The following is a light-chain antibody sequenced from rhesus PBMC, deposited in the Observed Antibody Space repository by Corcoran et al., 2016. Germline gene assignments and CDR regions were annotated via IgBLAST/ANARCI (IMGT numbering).Light chain of an antibody. V-gene: IGKV1-25*01. CDR1: QGITND. CDR3: QHYYSTPWT. Sequence: DIQMTQSPSSLSASVGDRVTITCRASQGITNDLAWYQQKPGETPKLLIYEASSLQSGIPSRFSGSGVWTDFTLTISSLQSEDFATYYCQHYYSTPWTFGQGTKVEIK. CDR2: EAS. J-gene: IGKJ1*01.